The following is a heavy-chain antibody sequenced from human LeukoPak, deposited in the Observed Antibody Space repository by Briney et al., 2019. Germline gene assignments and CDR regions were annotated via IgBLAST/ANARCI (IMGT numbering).Heavy chain of an antibody. CDR1: VYTFTSYD. CDR2: MNPNSGNT. D-gene: IGHD1-14*01. V-gene: IGHV1-8*03. Sequence: ASVTVSCKASVYTFTSYDINWVRQATGQGLEWMGWMNPNSGNTGYAQKFQGRVTITRNTSISTAHMELSSLRSEDTAVYYCARVGPPPNWFDPWGQGTLVTVSS. CDR3: ARVGPPPNWFDP. J-gene: IGHJ5*02.